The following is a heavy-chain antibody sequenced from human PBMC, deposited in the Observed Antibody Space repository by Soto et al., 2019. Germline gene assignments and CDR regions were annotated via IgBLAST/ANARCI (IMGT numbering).Heavy chain of an antibody. Sequence: ASETLSLTCTVSGGSINTFYWSWVRQPAGKGLEWIGRIFSSGSTSLNPSLESRVAMSVDTSKNHFSLNLSSVTAADMAVYYCAREGSYSAYNFAHGIQLWSFDFWGQGALVTV. CDR1: GGSINTFY. J-gene: IGHJ4*02. D-gene: IGHD5-12*01. CDR3: AREGSYSAYNFAHGIQLWSFDF. V-gene: IGHV4-4*07. CDR2: IFSSGST.